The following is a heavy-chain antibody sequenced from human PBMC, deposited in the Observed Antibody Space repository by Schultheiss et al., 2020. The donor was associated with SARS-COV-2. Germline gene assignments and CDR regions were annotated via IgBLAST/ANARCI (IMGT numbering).Heavy chain of an antibody. CDR2: IYYSGST. V-gene: IGHV4-59*12. CDR1: GGSISSYY. J-gene: IGHJ6*02. D-gene: IGHD2-2*01. CDR3: ARDGAVVPAASYYYYGMDV. Sequence: SETLSLTCTVSGGSISSYYWSWIRQPPGKGLEWIGYIYYSGSTYYNPSLKSRVTISVDTSKNQFSLKLSSVTAADTAVYYCARDGAVVPAASYYYYGMDVWGQGTTVTVSS.